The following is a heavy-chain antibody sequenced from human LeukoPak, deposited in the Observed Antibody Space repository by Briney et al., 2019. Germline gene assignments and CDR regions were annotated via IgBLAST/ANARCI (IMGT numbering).Heavy chain of an antibody. J-gene: IGHJ4*02. D-gene: IGHD3-16*01. Sequence: GGSLRLSCVASGFAFSSYAMRWVRQAPGRGRGWLSSISDSGGDTYYADSLKCRFTISRDNSKNSLYLQMNSLRVDDTAVYYCAKAHSIELWLRGAFDYWGQGTLVTVSS. CDR3: AKAHSIELWLRGAFDY. CDR2: ISDSGGDT. V-gene: IGHV3-23*01. CDR1: GFAFSSYA.